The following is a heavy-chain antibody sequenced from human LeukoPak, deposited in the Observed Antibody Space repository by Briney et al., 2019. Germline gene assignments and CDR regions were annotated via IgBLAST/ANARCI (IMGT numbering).Heavy chain of an antibody. CDR3: LWWDY. CDR2: IKSNSDGGTT. J-gene: IGHJ4*02. Sequence: GGSLRLSCVASGFTFSTAWMSWLRQAPGKGLEWVGRIKSNSDGGTTDYAASVKGRFTISRDDSKNTVYLQMNSLKTEDTAVYYCLWWDYWSQGTLVTVSS. D-gene: IGHD2-21*01. V-gene: IGHV3-15*01. CDR1: GFTFSTAW.